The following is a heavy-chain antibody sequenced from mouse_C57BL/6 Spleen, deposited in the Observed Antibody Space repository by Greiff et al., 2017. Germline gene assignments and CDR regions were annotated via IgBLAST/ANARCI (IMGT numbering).Heavy chain of an antibody. Sequence: EVKLVESGEGLVKPGGSLKLSCAASGFTFSSYALSWVRQTPEKRLEWVAYISSGGDYIYYAATVKGRFTISSDNARNTLYLQMRSLKSEDTAMYYCTRKLRGYFDYWGQGTTLTVSS. CDR3: TRKLRGYFDY. J-gene: IGHJ2*01. CDR1: GFTFSSYA. V-gene: IGHV5-9-1*02. CDR2: ISSGGDYI. D-gene: IGHD1-1*01.